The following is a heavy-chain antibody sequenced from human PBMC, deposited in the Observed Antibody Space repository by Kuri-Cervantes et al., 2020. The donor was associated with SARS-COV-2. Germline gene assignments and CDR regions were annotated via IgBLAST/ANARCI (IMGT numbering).Heavy chain of an antibody. CDR3: ARHYSGYDYGGALDY. CDR1: GGSISSYY. D-gene: IGHD5-12*01. CDR2: IYYSGST. Sequence: SETLSLTCTVSGGSISSYYWSWIRQPPGKGLEWIGYIYYSGSTNYNPSLKSRVTISVDTSKNQFSLKLSSVTAADTAVYYCARHYSGYDYGGALDYWGQGTLVTVSS. V-gene: IGHV4-59*08. J-gene: IGHJ4*02.